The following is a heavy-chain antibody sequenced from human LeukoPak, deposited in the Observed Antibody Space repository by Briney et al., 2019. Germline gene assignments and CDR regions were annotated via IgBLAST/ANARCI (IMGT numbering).Heavy chain of an antibody. Sequence: VQPGGSLRLSCAASGFTFSNFALHWVRQAPDKGLEWVSFIRYDGSNENYADSVKGRFTISRDNSKNTLYLQMNSLRTEDTAVYYCAKGGLRGTYYFDYWGQGTLVTLSS. V-gene: IGHV3-30*02. CDR1: GFTFSNFA. D-gene: IGHD3-16*01. CDR2: IRYDGSNE. CDR3: AKGGLRGTYYFDY. J-gene: IGHJ4*02.